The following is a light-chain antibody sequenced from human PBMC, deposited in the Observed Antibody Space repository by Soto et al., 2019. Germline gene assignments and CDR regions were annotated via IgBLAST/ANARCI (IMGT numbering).Light chain of an antibody. V-gene: IGKV3-20*01. CDR3: QQYRISPRNP. J-gene: IGKJ3*01. CDR2: GAS. CDR1: QSVSSSY. Sequence: EIVLTQSPGTLSLSPGERATLSCRASQSVSSSYLAWYQQKPGQAPRLLIYGASSRATGIPDRFSGSGSGTDLTLTISSLGPEDFAVYNCQQYRISPRNPFGPGNKVDIK.